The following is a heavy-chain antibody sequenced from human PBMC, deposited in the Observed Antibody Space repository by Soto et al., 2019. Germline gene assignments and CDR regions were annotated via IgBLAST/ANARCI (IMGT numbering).Heavy chain of an antibody. CDR1: GGSFSVYY. Sequence: SETLALTCAFYGGSFSVYYWIFILHPPVKVLYWIGEINHSGSTNYNPSLKSRVTISVDTSKNQFSLKLSSVTAADTAVYYCARNGDVLLWFGELDYYGMDVWGQGTTVTVSS. D-gene: IGHD3-10*01. CDR2: INHSGST. CDR3: ARNGDVLLWFGELDYYGMDV. V-gene: IGHV4-34*01. J-gene: IGHJ6*02.